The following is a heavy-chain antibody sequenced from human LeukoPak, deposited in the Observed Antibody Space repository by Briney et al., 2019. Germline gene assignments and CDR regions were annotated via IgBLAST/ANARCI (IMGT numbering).Heavy chain of an antibody. Sequence: ASVKVSCKASGYTFTSYAMNWVRQAPGQGLEWMGWINTNTGNPTYAQGFTGRFVFSLDTSVSAAYLQISSLKVEDTAVYYCTRDPSRFDPWAREPWSPSPQ. J-gene: IGHJ5*02. V-gene: IGHV7-4-1*02. CDR2: INTNTGNP. CDR3: TRDPSRFDP. CDR1: GYTFTSYA.